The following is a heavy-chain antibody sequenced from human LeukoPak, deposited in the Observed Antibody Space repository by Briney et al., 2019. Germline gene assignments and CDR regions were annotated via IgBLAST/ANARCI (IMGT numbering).Heavy chain of an antibody. J-gene: IGHJ6*03. Sequence: PSETLSLTCTVSGGSISSYYWSWIRQPAGKGLEWIGRIYTSGSTNYNPSLKSRVTMSVDTSKNQFSLKLSSVTAADTAVYYRARDVGYSSSFYYYYYMDVWGKGTTVTVSS. V-gene: IGHV4-4*07. D-gene: IGHD6-6*01. CDR1: GGSISSYY. CDR3: ARDVGYSSSFYYYYYMDV. CDR2: IYTSGST.